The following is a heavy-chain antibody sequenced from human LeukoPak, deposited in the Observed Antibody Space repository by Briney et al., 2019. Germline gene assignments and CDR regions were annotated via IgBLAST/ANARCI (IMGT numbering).Heavy chain of an antibody. V-gene: IGHV1-69*13. Sequence: SVKVSCKASGGTFSSYAFSWVRQAPGQGLEWMGGIIPIFKTANYEQKFVGRLTITADESTSTAYMELTSLRSEDTAVYYCARGPPRGSNSWYRLDYWGQGTVVTVSS. CDR2: IIPIFKTA. CDR1: GGTFSSYA. CDR3: ARGPPRGSNSWYRLDY. D-gene: IGHD6-13*01. J-gene: IGHJ4*02.